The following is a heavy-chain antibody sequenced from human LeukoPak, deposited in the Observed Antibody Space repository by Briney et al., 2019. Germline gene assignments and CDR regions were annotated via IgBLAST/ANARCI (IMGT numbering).Heavy chain of an antibody. CDR1: GYTFTGYY. Sequence: ASVKVSCKASGYTFTGYYMHWVRQAPGQGLEWMGWISAYNGNTNYAQKLQGGVTMTTDTSTSTAYMELRSLRSDDTAVYYCAREFSGDYAVDIWGQGTMVTVSS. CDR3: AREFSGDYAVDI. J-gene: IGHJ3*02. CDR2: ISAYNGNT. V-gene: IGHV1-18*04. D-gene: IGHD4-17*01.